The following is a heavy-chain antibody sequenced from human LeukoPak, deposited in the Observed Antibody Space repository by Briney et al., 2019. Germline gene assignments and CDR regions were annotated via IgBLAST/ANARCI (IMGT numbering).Heavy chain of an antibody. CDR3: ARYCGADSCYSGLDY. J-gene: IGHJ4*02. CDR1: GFTFSSYV. CDR2: IGNSGRDT. V-gene: IGHV3-23*01. D-gene: IGHD2-15*01. Sequence: GGSLRLSCADSGFTFSSYVMTWVRQAPGRGLEWVSSIGNSGRDTYYADSMKGRFTISRDNSKSTLFLHMSSLRAGDTAIYYCARYCGADSCYSGLDYWGQGALVTVSS.